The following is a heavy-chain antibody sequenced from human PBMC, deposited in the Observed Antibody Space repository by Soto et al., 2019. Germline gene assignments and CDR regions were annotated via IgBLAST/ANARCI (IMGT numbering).Heavy chain of an antibody. CDR1: GYTLTELS. CDR2: FDPEDGET. J-gene: IGHJ4*02. Sequence: ASVKVSCKVSGYTLTELSMHWVRQAPGKGLEWMGGFDPEDGETIYAQKFQGRVTMTEDTSTDAAYMELSSLRSEDTAVHYCATDRVFSGSYAYDGLFDYWGQGTLVTVSS. D-gene: IGHD1-26*01. CDR3: ATDRVFSGSYAYDGLFDY. V-gene: IGHV1-24*01.